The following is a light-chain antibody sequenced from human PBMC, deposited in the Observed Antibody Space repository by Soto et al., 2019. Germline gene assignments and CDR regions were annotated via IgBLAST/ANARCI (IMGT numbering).Light chain of an antibody. J-gene: IGKJ4*01. CDR2: KAS. V-gene: IGKV1-5*03. Sequence: DIQMTQSPSTLSASVGDRVTITCRASQTISSWLAWYQQKPEKAPKLLIYKASSLESGVPSRFSGSGSGTEFTLTISSLQPDDFAAYYCQQYNTYPLTFGGGTKVEIK. CDR1: QTISSW. CDR3: QQYNTYPLT.